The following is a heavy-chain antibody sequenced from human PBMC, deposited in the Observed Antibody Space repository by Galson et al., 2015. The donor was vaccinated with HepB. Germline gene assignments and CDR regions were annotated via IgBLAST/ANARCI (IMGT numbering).Heavy chain of an antibody. CDR1: GFSLSNARMG. D-gene: IGHD5-24*01. J-gene: IGHJ4*02. Sequence: PALVKPTQTLTLTCTVSGFSLSNARMGVSWIRQPPGKALEWLAHIFSNDEKSYSTSLKSRLTISKDTSKSQVVLTMTNMDPVDTATYYCARIRPGYNPYYFDYWGQGTLVTVSS. V-gene: IGHV2-26*01. CDR2: IFSNDEK. CDR3: ARIRPGYNPYYFDY.